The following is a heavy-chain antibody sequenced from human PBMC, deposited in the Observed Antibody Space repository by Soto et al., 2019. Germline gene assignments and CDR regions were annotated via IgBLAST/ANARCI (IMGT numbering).Heavy chain of an antibody. CDR1: GGSISTVNYW. CDR3: ARDLGTYYPFDF. V-gene: IGHV4-30-4*02. D-gene: IGHD3-10*01. CDR2: IYNGGST. J-gene: IGHJ4*02. Sequence: SETLSLTCTVSGGSISTVNYWWSWIRQSPDMGLEWIGHIYNGGSTYNNPSLESRVTISVDTSKNQFSLKLSSVTAADTAVYYCARDLGTYYPFDFWGPGTLVTVSS.